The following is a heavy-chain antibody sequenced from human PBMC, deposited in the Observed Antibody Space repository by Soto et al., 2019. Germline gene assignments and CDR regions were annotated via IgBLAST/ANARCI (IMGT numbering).Heavy chain of an antibody. CDR1: GGSISSSSYY. CDR3: ARRPLIVVPVGRFDP. J-gene: IGHJ5*02. Sequence: SETLSLTCTVSGGSISSSSYYWGWIRQPPGKGLEWIGSIYYSGSTYYNPSLKSRVTISVDTSKNQFSLKLSSVTAADTAVYYCARRPLIVVPVGRFDPWGQGTLVTVSS. CDR2: IYYSGST. D-gene: IGHD3-22*01. V-gene: IGHV4-39*01.